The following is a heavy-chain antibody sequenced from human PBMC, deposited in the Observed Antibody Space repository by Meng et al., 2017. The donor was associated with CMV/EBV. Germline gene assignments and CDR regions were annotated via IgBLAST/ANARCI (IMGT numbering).Heavy chain of an antibody. Sequence: GESLKISCAASGFTFSSYAMSWVRQAPGKGLEWVSVIYSGGSSTYYADSVKGRFTISRDNSKNTLYLQMNSLRAEDTAVYYCAREPLMGLKSLSYFDWGKVWGQGTLVTVSS. D-gene: IGHD3-9*01. V-gene: IGHV3-23*03. J-gene: IGHJ4*02. CDR2: IYSGGSST. CDR3: AREPLMGLKSLSYFDWGKV. CDR1: GFTFSSYA.